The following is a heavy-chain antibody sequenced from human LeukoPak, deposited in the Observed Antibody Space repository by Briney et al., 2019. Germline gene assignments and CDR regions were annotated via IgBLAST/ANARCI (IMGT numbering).Heavy chain of an antibody. CDR1: GFTFSSYA. D-gene: IGHD2-15*01. Sequence: GGSLRLSCAASGFTFSSYAMSRVRQAPGKGLEWVSAISGSGGSTYYADSVKGRFTISRDNSKNTLYLQMNSLRAEDMAVYYCAKGSSRVVVVAATLNYWGQGTLVTVSS. CDR3: AKGSSRVVVVAATLNY. J-gene: IGHJ4*02. V-gene: IGHV3-23*01. CDR2: ISGSGGST.